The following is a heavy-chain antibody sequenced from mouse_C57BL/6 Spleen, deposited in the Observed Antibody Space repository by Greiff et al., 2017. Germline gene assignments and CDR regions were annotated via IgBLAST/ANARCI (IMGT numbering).Heavy chain of an antibody. V-gene: IGHV1-52*01. CDR3: ARGLTGKGYFDY. CDR2: IDPSDSET. Sequence: VQLQQPGAELVRPGSSVKLSCKASGYTFTSYWMHWVKQRPIQGLEWIGNIDPSDSETHYNQKFKDKATLTVDKSSSTAYMQLSSLTSEDSAVYYCARGLTGKGYFDYWGKGTTLTVSS. J-gene: IGHJ2*01. CDR1: GYTFTSYW. D-gene: IGHD4-1*01.